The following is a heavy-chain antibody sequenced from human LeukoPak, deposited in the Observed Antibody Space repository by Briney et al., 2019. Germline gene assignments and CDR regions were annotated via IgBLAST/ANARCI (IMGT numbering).Heavy chain of an antibody. CDR2: ISTSSIYI. CDR3: ARDRGVVTY. Sequence: GGSLRLSCAASGFTFSSYSMNWVRQAPGKGLEWVSSISTSSIYIYYAESVKGRFTISRDNARNSLYLQMNSLRAEDTAVYYCARDRGVVTYWGQGTLVTVSS. J-gene: IGHJ4*02. D-gene: IGHD4-23*01. V-gene: IGHV3-21*01. CDR1: GFTFSSYS.